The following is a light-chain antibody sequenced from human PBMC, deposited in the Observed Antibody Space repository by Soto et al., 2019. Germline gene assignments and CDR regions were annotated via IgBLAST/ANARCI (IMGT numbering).Light chain of an antibody. CDR1: NSNIANNY. J-gene: IGLJ2*01. V-gene: IGLV1-47*01. CDR2: RDS. Sequence: QSVVTQPPSASGTPGQRVTISCSGGNSNIANNYVYWYQQLPGTAPKLLIYRDSQRPSGVPDRFSGSKSGTSASLAISGLRAEDEADYYRAAWDNSPSGCVKFGGGTKVTVL. CDR3: AAWDNSPSGCVK.